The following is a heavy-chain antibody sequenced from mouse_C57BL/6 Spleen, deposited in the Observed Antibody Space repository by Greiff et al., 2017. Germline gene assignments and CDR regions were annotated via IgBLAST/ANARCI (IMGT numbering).Heavy chain of an antibody. CDR2: IDPETGGT. Sequence: QVQLQQSGAELVRPGASVTLSCKASGYTFTDYEMHWVKQTPVHGLEWIGAIDPETGGTSYNQQFKGKAILTADKSSSTAYMQLRRLTSEDSAVYYCTQDFCGRSSFAYWGQGTLVTVSA. CDR1: GYTFTDYE. CDR3: TQDFCGRSSFAY. V-gene: IGHV1-15*01. D-gene: IGHD1-1*01. J-gene: IGHJ3*01.